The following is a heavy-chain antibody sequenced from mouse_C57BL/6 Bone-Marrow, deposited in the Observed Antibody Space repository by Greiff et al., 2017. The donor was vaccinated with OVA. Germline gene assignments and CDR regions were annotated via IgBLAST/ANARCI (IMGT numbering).Heavy chain of an antibody. D-gene: IGHD2-5*01. Sequence: EVQLVESGAELVRPGASVKLSCTASGFNIKDYYMHWVKQRPEQGLEWIGMIDPEDGDTEYAPKFKGKATMTADTSSNTAYLHLSSLTSEDTAVYYYTSGGYSIYYFDYWGQGTTLTVSS. CDR2: IDPEDGDT. V-gene: IGHV14-1*01. J-gene: IGHJ2*01. CDR3: TSGGYSIYYFDY. CDR1: GFNIKDYY.